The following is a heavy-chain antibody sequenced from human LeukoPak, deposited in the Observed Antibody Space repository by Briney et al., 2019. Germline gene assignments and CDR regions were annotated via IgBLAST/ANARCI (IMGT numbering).Heavy chain of an antibody. Sequence: SETLSLTCTVSGGSISSSSYYWGWIRQPPRKGLEWIGSIYYSGSTYYNPSLKSRVTISVDTSKNQFSLKLSSVTAADTAVYYCASLEKGGVIQSIYFDYWGRGTLVTVSS. CDR3: ASLEKGGVIQSIYFDY. J-gene: IGHJ4*02. D-gene: IGHD3-16*02. V-gene: IGHV4-39*07. CDR1: GGSISSSSYY. CDR2: IYYSGST.